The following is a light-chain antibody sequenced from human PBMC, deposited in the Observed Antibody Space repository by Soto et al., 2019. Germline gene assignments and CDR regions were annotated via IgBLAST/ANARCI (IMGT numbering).Light chain of an antibody. CDR3: QQYDSDPLT. CDR2: KTS. J-gene: IGKJ4*01. CDR1: QSISSW. Sequence: DIQMTQSPSTLSASVGDRVTITCRASQSISSWLAWYQQKPGKAPNLLIYKTSSLESGVPSRFSGSGSGTEFSLTVNSLQPDDFAPYYWQQYDSDPLTFGGGTKVEIK. V-gene: IGKV1-5*03.